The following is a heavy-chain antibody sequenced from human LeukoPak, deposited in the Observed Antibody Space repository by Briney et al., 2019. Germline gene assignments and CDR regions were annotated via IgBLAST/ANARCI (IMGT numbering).Heavy chain of an antibody. CDR3: ARDRLPLLVSYYFDY. V-gene: IGHV3-21*01. J-gene: IGHJ4*02. CDR1: GFTFSSYS. D-gene: IGHD1-26*01. Sequence: GGSLRLSCAASGFTFSSYSMNWVRQAPGNGLEWVSSISSSSSYMYYADSVKGRFTISRDNAKNSLYLQMNSLRAEDTAVYYCARDRLPLLVSYYFDYWGQGTLVTVSS. CDR2: ISSSSSYM.